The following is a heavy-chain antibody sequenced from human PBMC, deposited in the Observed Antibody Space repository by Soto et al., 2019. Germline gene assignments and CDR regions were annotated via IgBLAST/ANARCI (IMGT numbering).Heavy chain of an antibody. CDR3: ARVGRYCSGGSCPHYWFDP. CDR1: GYTFTSYS. D-gene: IGHD2-15*01. J-gene: IGHJ5*02. V-gene: IGHV1-3*01. Sequence: ASVKVSCKASGYTFTSYSMHWVRHAPGQRLEWMGWINAGNGNTKYSQKFQGRVTITRDTSASTAYMELSSLRSEDTAVYYCARVGRYCSGGSCPHYWFDPWGQGTLVTVSS. CDR2: INAGNGNT.